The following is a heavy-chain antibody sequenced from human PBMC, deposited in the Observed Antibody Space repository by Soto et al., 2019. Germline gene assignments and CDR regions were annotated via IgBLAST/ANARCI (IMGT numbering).Heavy chain of an antibody. CDR2: LWFDGSNQ. V-gene: IGHV3-33*01. J-gene: IGHJ6*03. CDR1: GFTFSSHG. D-gene: IGHD3-10*01. CDR3: ARDRREWFGELYYYMDV. Sequence: QVQLVESGGGVVQPGRSLRLSCAASGFTFSSHGMHWVRQAPGKGLEWVAVLWFDGSNQYYTESVKGRFTISRDNSKNTLYLQMNSLRAEDTTVYYCARDRREWFGELYYYMDVWGKGTTVTVSS.